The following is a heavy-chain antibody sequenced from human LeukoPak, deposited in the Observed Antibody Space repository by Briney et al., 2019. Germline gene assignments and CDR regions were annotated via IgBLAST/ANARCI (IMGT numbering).Heavy chain of an antibody. D-gene: IGHD5-12*01. CDR2: IRSKANSYAT. CDR1: GFTFSGSG. J-gene: IGHJ4*02. CDR3: TFSRSGYAGIDY. V-gene: IGHV3-73*01. Sequence: PGGSLRLSCAASGFTFSGSGMQWVRQASGKGLEWVGRIRSKANSYATGYAASVKDRFTISRDDSKNTAYLQMNTLKTEDTAVYYCTFSRSGYAGIDYWGQGALVTVSS.